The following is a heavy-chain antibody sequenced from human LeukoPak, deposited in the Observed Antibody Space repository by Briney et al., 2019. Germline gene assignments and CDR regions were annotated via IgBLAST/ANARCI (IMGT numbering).Heavy chain of an antibody. V-gene: IGHV3-11*04. CDR1: GFTFSDSY. CDR3: TRDPRHFDS. D-gene: IGHD6-6*01. J-gene: IGHJ5*01. Sequence: GGSLRLSCAASGFTFSDSYMTWVRQAPGKGVEWVAYISGSGHDINYSDSVKGRFTISRDNAKNSPYLQMSSLRVEDTAVYYCTRDPRHFDSCGQGTLVTVSS. CDR2: ISGSGHDI.